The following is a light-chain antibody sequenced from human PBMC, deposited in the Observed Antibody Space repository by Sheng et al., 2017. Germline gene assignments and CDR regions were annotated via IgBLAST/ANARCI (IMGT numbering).Light chain of an antibody. CDR1: QSVSSY. CDR3: QQYGTSPRM. Sequence: EIVLTQSPGTLSLSPGERATLSCRASQSVSSYLAWYQQKPGQAPRLLIYDASNRATGIPARFSGSGSGTDFTLTISSLEPEDFAVYYCQQYGTSPRMFGQGTKVEIK. J-gene: IGKJ1*01. V-gene: IGKV3-11*01. CDR2: DAS.